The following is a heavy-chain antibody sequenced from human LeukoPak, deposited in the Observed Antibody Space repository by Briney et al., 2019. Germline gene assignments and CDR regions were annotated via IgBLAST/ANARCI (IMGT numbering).Heavy chain of an antibody. CDR1: GGSFSGYY. J-gene: IGHJ5*02. CDR3: ARGRRGKKGNWFDP. Sequence: PSETLSLTCAVYGGSFSGYYWSWIRQPPGKGLEWIGEINHSGSTNYNPSLKSRVTISVDTSKNQFSLKLSSVTAADTAVYYCARGRRGKKGNWFDPWGQGTLVTVSS. CDR2: INHSGST. V-gene: IGHV4-34*01.